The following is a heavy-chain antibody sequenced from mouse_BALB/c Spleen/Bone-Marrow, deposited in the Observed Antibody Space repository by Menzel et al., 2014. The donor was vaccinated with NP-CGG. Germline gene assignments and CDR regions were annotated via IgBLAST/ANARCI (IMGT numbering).Heavy chain of an antibody. V-gene: IGHV1S130*01. CDR2: IHPNSGNT. Sequence: LVESGSVLVRPGASVKLSCKASGYTFTSSWMHWAKQRPGQGLEWIGEIHPNSGNTNYNEKFKGKATLTVDTSSSTAYVDLSSLTSEESAVYYCARSGFDYWGQGTTLTVSP. CDR1: GYTFTSSW. CDR3: ARSGFDY. J-gene: IGHJ2*01. D-gene: IGHD4-1*01.